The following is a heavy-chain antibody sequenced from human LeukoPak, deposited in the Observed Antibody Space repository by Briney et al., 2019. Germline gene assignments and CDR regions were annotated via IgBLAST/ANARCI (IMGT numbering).Heavy chain of an antibody. V-gene: IGHV6-1*01. CDR3: ARDGPYSGSSGDWFDP. CDR2: TYYRSKWYN. Sequence: SQTLSLTCAISGDSVSSNSAAWNWIRQSPSRGLEWLGRTYYRSKWYNDYAVSVNSRITINPDTSKNQFSLQLNSVTPEDTAVYYCARDGPYSGSSGDWFDPWGQGTLVTVSS. D-gene: IGHD1-26*01. CDR1: GDSVSSNSAA. J-gene: IGHJ5*02.